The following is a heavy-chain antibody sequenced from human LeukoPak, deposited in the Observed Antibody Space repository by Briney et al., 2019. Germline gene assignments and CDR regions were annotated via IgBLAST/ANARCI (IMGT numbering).Heavy chain of an antibody. D-gene: IGHD3-9*01. V-gene: IGHV1-69*13. CDR2: IIPIFGTA. Sequence: SVKVSCKASGGTFSSYAIGWVRQAPGQGLEWMGGIIPIFGTANYAQKFQGRVTITADESTSTAYMELSSLRSEDTAVYYCARGNPEDDILTSGAFDIWGQGTMVTVSS. J-gene: IGHJ3*02. CDR3: ARGNPEDDILTSGAFDI. CDR1: GGTFSSYA.